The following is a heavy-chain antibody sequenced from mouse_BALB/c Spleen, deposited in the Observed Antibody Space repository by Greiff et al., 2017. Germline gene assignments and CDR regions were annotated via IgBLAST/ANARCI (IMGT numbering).Heavy chain of an antibody. CDR3: ARSYDGYVYWYFDV. CDR1: GFTFTDYY. V-gene: IGHV7-3*02. CDR2: IRNKANGYTT. Sequence: EVQLVESGGGLVQPGGSLRLSCATSGFTFTDYYMSWVRQPPGKALEWLGFIRNKANGYTTEYSASVKGRFTISRDNSQSILYLQMNTLRAEDSATYYCARSYDGYVYWYFDVWGAGTTVTVSS. D-gene: IGHD2-3*01. J-gene: IGHJ1*01.